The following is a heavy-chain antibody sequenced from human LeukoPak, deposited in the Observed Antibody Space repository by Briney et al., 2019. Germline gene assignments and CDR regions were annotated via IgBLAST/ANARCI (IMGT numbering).Heavy chain of an antibody. CDR2: ISAYNGNT. Sequence: ASVKVSCKASGYTFTGYYMHWVRQAPGQGLEWMGWISAYNGNTNYAQKLQGRVTMTTDTSTSTAYMELRSLRSDDTAVYYCARDPWYYYDSSGYDLYYFDYWGQGTLVTVSS. J-gene: IGHJ4*02. D-gene: IGHD3-22*01. V-gene: IGHV1-18*04. CDR1: GYTFTGYY. CDR3: ARDPWYYYDSSGYDLYYFDY.